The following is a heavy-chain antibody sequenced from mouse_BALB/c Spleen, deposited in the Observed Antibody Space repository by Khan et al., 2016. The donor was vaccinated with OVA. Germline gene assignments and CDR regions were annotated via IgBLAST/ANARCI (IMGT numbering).Heavy chain of an antibody. CDR3: ARELRLGGFAY. D-gene: IGHD1-2*01. Sequence: QVQLKESGPGLVAPSQSLSITCTVSGFSLTGFGINWVRQPPGKGLEWLGMIWGDGSTDYNSALKSSLSIIKDNSKSQVFLKMNSLQTDDTARYYCARELRLGGFAYWGQGTMVTVSA. CDR2: IWGDGST. J-gene: IGHJ3*01. V-gene: IGHV2-6-7*01. CDR1: GFSLTGFG.